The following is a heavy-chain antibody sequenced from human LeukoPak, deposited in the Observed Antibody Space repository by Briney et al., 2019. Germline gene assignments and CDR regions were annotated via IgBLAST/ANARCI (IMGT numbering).Heavy chain of an antibody. CDR1: GYTFTGYY. Sequence: ASVKVSCKASGYTFTGYYMHWVRQAPGQGLEWMGWINPNSGGTNYAQKFQGRVTITADKSTSTAYMELRSLRSDDTAVYYCARDYNWNPYYYYYYYMDVWGKGTTVTVSS. J-gene: IGHJ6*03. D-gene: IGHD1-20*01. V-gene: IGHV1-2*02. CDR2: INPNSGGT. CDR3: ARDYNWNPYYYYYYYMDV.